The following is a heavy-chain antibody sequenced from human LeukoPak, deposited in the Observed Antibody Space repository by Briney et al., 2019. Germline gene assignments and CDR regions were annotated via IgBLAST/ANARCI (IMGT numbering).Heavy chain of an antibody. J-gene: IGHJ4*02. V-gene: IGHV3-23*01. CDR1: GGSFSGYY. D-gene: IGHD3-3*01. CDR2: ISGSGGST. CDR3: AKDMAAYYDFWSGYPLLDY. Sequence: TSETLSLTCAVYGGSFSGYYWSWVRQAPGKGLEWVSAISGSGGSTYYADSVKGRFTISRDNSKNTLYLQMNSLRAEDTAVYYCAKDMAAYYDFWSGYPLLDYWGQGTLVTVSS.